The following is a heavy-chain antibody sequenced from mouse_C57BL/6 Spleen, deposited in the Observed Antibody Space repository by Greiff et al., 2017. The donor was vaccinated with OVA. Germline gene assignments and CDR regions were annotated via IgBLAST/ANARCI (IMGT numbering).Heavy chain of an antibody. V-gene: IGHV1-82*01. J-gene: IGHJ3*01. CDR2: IYPGDGDT. CDR1: GYAFSSSW. Sequence: QVQLKESGPELVKPGASVKISCKASGYAFSSSWMNWVKQRPGKGLEWIGRIYPGDGDTNYNGKFKGKATLTADKSSSTAYMQLSSLTSEDSAVYFCARLGGNYDWFAYWGQGTLVTVSA. CDR3: ARLGGNYDWFAY. D-gene: IGHD2-1*01.